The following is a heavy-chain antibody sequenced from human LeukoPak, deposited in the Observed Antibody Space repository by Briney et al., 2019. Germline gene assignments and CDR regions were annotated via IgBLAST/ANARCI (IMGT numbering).Heavy chain of an antibody. CDR3: ARWPYGMDV. Sequence: PSETLSLTCTVSGGSISSYYWSWIRQPPGKGLEWIGYIYYSGSTNYNPSLKSRVTISVDTSKNQFSLKPSSVTAADTAVYYCARWPYGMDVWGQGTTVTVSS. V-gene: IGHV4-59*01. D-gene: IGHD5-12*01. CDR1: GGSISSYY. CDR2: IYYSGST. J-gene: IGHJ6*02.